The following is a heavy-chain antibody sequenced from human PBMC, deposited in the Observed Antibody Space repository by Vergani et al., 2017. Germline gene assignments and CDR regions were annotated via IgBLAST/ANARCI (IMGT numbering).Heavy chain of an antibody. CDR3: VKDRPFPDCSSTSCYPGHYYYYYYGMDV. V-gene: IGHV3-64D*06. D-gene: IGHD2-2*01. J-gene: IGHJ6*02. Sequence: EVQLVESGGGLVQPGGSLRLSCSASGFTFSSYAMHWVRQAPGKGLEYVSAISSNGGSTYYADSVKGRFTISRDNSKNTLYLQMSSLRAEDTAVYYCVKDRPFPDCSSTSCYPGHYYYYYYGMDVWGQGTTVTVSS. CDR2: ISSNGGST. CDR1: GFTFSSYA.